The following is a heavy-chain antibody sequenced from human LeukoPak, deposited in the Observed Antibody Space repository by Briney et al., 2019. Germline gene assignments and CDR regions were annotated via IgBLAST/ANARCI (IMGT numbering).Heavy chain of an antibody. CDR3: ARGNLWDYRRYYYYMDV. D-gene: IGHD4-11*01. CDR1: GYSINSAYY. CDR2: INHSGST. J-gene: IGHJ6*03. Sequence: MPSETLSLTCTVSGYSINSAYYWGWIRQPPGKGLEWIGEINHSGSTNYNPSLKSRVTISVDTSKNQFSLRLNSVTAADTAVYYCARGNLWDYRRYYYYMDVWGKGTTVTVSS. V-gene: IGHV4-38-2*02.